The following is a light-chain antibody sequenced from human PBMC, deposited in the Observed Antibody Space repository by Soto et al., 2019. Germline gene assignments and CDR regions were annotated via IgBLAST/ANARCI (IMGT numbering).Light chain of an antibody. CDR1: SSDVGGYNY. CDR3: SSYTRSSSWV. V-gene: IGLV2-14*01. CDR2: EVS. J-gene: IGLJ3*02. Sequence: QSALTQPASVSGSPGQSTIISCTGTSSDVGGYNYVSWYQQHPGKAPKLMIYEVSNRPSGVSNRFSGSKSGNTASLTISGLQAEDEADYYCSSYTRSSSWVFGGGTKVTVL.